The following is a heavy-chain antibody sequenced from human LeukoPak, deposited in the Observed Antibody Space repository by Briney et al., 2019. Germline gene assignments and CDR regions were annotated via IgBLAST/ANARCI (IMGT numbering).Heavy chain of an antibody. D-gene: IGHD5-24*01. Sequence: GGSLRLSCAASGFTVSSNYMSWVRQAPGKGLEWVSVIYSGGSTYYADSVKGRFTISRDNSKNTLYLQMNSLRAEDTAVYYCAHGYNSRPFDYWGQGILVTVSS. J-gene: IGHJ4*02. V-gene: IGHV3-53*01. CDR1: GFTVSSNY. CDR3: AHGYNSRPFDY. CDR2: IYSGGST.